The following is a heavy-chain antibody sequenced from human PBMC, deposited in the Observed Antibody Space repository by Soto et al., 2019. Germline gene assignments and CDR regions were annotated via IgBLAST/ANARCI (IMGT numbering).Heavy chain of an antibody. V-gene: IGHV1-18*01. CDR3: ARGRRTTGTTTYYFDY. CDR1: CFTFTSYG. J-gene: IGHJ4*02. CDR2: IDAYNGST. D-gene: IGHD1-7*01. Sequence: GASVKVSCKASCFTFTSYGIRLFRPAPGQWLECMVLIDAYNGSTDYAQKLEGRVTLTTDTSTSTAYMEVRGLRSDDTAVYYGARGRRTTGTTTYYFDYGGQGTLVSVSS.